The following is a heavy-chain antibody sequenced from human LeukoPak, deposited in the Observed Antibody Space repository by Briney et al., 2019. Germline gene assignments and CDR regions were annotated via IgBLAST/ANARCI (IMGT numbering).Heavy chain of an antibody. Sequence: GGSLRLSCAASGFTFSSYSMNWVRQAPGKGLEWVSSISSSSSYIYYADSVKGRFTISRDNAKNSLYLQMNSLRAEDTAVYYCASMTGYPPHFDYWGQGTLVTVSS. CDR3: ASMTGYPPHFDY. D-gene: IGHD3-9*01. V-gene: IGHV3-21*01. CDR2: ISSSSSYI. J-gene: IGHJ4*02. CDR1: GFTFSSYS.